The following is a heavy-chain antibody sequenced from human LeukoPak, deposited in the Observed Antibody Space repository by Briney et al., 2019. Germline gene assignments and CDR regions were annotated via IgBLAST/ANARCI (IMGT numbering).Heavy chain of an antibody. CDR1: GFTFSSYS. Sequence: GGSLRLSCAASGFTFSSYSMNWVRQAPGKGLEWASSISSSSSYIYYADSVKGRFTISRDNAKNSLYLQMNSLRAEDTAVYYCAREQQLVRGFDYWGQGTLVTVSS. D-gene: IGHD6-13*01. CDR3: AREQQLVRGFDY. CDR2: ISSSSSYI. V-gene: IGHV3-21*01. J-gene: IGHJ4*02.